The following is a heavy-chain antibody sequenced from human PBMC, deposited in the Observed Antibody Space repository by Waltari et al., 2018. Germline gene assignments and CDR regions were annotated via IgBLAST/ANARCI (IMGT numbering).Heavy chain of an antibody. D-gene: IGHD5-12*01. V-gene: IGHV1-2*02. Sequence: QVQLVQSGAEVKKPGASVKVSCKASGYTFTGYYMHWVRQAPGQGLEWMGWINPNSGGTNYAQKFQGRVTMTRDTSISTAYTELSRLRSDDTAVYYCAREPPLVATIGGIDYWGQGTLVTVSS. CDR2: INPNSGGT. CDR1: GYTFTGYY. J-gene: IGHJ4*02. CDR3: AREPPLVATIGGIDY.